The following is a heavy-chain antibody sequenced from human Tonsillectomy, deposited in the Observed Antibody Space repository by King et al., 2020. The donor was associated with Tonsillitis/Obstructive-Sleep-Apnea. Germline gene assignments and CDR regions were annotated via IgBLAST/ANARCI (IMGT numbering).Heavy chain of an antibody. CDR3: AGKPDYYYYGMDV. CDR2: IYYSGST. J-gene: IGHJ6*02. CDR1: GGSLSSSSYY. V-gene: IGHV4-39*07. Sequence: QLQESGPGLVKPSETLSLTCTVSGGSLSSSSYYWGWIRQPPGKGLEWIGSIYYSGSTYYNPSLKSRVTISVDTSKNQFSLKLSSVTAADTAVYYCAGKPDYYYYGMDVWGQGTTVTVSS.